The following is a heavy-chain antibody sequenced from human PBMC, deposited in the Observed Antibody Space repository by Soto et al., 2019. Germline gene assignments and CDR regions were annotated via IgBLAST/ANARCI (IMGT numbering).Heavy chain of an antibody. CDR1: GFSLSTSGMC. D-gene: IGHD3-10*01. J-gene: IGHJ6*03. Sequence: SGPTLVNPTQTLTLTCTFSGFSLSTSGMCVSWIRQPPGKALEWLARIDRDDDKYYSTSLKTRLTISKDTSKNQGVLTMTNMDPVDTATYYCARITMVRGVIIGYYYYMDVWGKGTTVTVSS. V-gene: IGHV2-70*11. CDR2: IDRDDDK. CDR3: ARITMVRGVIIGYYYYMDV.